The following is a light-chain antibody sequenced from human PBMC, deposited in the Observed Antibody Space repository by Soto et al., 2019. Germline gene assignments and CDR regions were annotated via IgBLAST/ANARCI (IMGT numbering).Light chain of an antibody. CDR1: SSDVGGYKY. CDR2: DVT. CDR3: SSYTSSRTWV. J-gene: IGLJ3*02. V-gene: IGLV2-14*01. Sequence: QSVLTQLASVSGFPGQSITISCTGTSSDVGGYKYVSWYQQHPGKAPKLMTYDVTNRPSGVSNRFSGSKSGNTASLTISGLQAEDEADYYCSSYTSSRTWVFGGGTKVTVL.